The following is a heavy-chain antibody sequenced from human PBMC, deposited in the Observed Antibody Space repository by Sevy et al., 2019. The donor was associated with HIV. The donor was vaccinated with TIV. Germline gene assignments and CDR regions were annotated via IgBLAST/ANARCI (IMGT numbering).Heavy chain of an antibody. J-gene: IGHJ4*02. CDR3: AREAGSSSFDY. CDR2: FYNGDST. V-gene: IGHV3-53*01. Sequence: GGSLRLSCAATGFTVTSNYMSWVRQGPGKGLGWVSGFYNGDSTQYADTVKGRFTISRDKSNNTLYLQMDGLRAEDTAVYYCAREAGSSSFDYWGQGTLVTVSS. CDR1: GFTVTSNY. D-gene: IGHD6-13*01.